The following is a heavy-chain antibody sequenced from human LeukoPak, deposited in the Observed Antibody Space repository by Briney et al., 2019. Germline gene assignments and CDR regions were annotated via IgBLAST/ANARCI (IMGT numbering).Heavy chain of an antibody. V-gene: IGHV1-18*03. CDR1: GYTFTSFG. J-gene: IGHJ4*02. CDR3: ARESGCSGGSCYRILDY. D-gene: IGHD2-15*01. Sequence: ASVKVSCKASGYTFTSFGISWVRQAPGQGLEWMGWISAYNGNTNYAQKLQGRVTMTTDTSTSTAYMELRSLRSDDMAVYYCARESGCSGGSCYRILDYWGQGTLVTVSS. CDR2: ISAYNGNT.